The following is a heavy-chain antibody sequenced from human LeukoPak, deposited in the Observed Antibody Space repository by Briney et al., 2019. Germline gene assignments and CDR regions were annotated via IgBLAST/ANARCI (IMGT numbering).Heavy chain of an antibody. CDR2: IYHSGST. CDR3: ARGGSSSWYGV. D-gene: IGHD6-13*01. V-gene: IGHV4-59*01. J-gene: IGHJ4*02. Sequence: SETLSLTCTVSGGSISSYYWSWIRQPPGKGLEWIGYIYHSGSTDYNPPLKSRVTISVDTSKSQFSLKLSSVTAADTAVYYCARGGSSSWYGVWGQGTLVTVSS. CDR1: GGSISSYY.